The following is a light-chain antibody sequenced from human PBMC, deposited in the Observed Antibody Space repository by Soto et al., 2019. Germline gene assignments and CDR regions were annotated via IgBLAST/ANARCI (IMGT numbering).Light chain of an antibody. CDR1: QSVSTN. Sequence: EILMTQSPATLSVSAGERATLSCSASQSVSTNLTWYQQKPGQAPKLLIYDASTWTIGVPARFSGRGSGTAVTTTISSLQSEDVAVNYCQHYSNWPPITFGQGTGLE. CDR2: DAS. V-gene: IGKV3-15*01. J-gene: IGKJ5*01. CDR3: QHYSNWPPIT.